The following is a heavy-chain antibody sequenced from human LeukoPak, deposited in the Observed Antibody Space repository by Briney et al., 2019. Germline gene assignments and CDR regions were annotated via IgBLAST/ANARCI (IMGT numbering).Heavy chain of an antibody. CDR3: ARDARLDY. D-gene: IGHD2-15*01. V-gene: IGHV3-7*03. CDR1: GFTFSSYW. Sequence: GGSLRLSCAAAGFTFSSYWMSWVRQAPGKGLEWVANIKQDGSEKYYVESVKGRFTIYRDNAKNSLYLQMKSLRAEDTAVYYCARDARLDYWGQGTLVTVSS. CDR2: IKQDGSEK. J-gene: IGHJ4*02.